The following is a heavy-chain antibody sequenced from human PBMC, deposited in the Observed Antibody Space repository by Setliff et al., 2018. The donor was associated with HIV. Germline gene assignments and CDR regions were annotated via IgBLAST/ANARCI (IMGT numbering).Heavy chain of an antibody. V-gene: IGHV1-69*13. D-gene: IGHD3-10*01. CDR3: ARGADGDYHYYMEV. CDR2: IIPISGRT. Sequence: GASVKVSCKASGGTFSSYAFSWVRQAPGQGLEWMGGIIPISGRTNYAQKFQGRVTITADGSTRTAYMELSSLRSGDTAVYYCARGADGDYHYYMEVWGKGTTVTVSS. CDR1: GGTFSSYA. J-gene: IGHJ6*03.